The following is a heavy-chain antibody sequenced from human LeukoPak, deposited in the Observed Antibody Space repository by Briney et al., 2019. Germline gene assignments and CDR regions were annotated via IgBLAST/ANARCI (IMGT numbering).Heavy chain of an antibody. CDR1: GGSISSYY. D-gene: IGHD1-1*01. CDR2: IYYSGST. V-gene: IGHV4-59*12. J-gene: IGHJ4*02. CDR3: ARRYNWNGIR. Sequence: RTSETLSLTCTVSGGSISSYYWSWIRQPPGKGLEWIGYIYYSGSTNYNPSLKSRVTISVDTSKNQFSLKLSSVTAADTAVYYCARRYNWNGIRWGQGTLVTVSS.